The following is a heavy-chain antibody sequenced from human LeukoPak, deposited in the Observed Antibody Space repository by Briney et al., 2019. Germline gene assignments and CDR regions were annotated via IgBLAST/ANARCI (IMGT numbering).Heavy chain of an antibody. CDR1: GFTVSSNY. V-gene: IGHV3-66*01. J-gene: IGHJ4*02. CDR2: IYSGGST. CDR3: ARDGLDGYGGTFPDRDY. Sequence: GGSLRLSCAASGFTVSSNYMSWVRQAPGKGLEWVSVIYSGGSTYYADSVKGRFTISRDNSKNTLYLQMDSLRAEDTAVYYCARDGLDGYGGTFPDRDYWGQGTLVTVSS. D-gene: IGHD4-23*01.